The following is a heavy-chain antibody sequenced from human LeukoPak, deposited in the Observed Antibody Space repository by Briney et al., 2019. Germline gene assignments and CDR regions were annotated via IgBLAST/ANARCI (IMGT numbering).Heavy chain of an antibody. D-gene: IGHD3-10*01. V-gene: IGHV5-51*01. CDR1: GYRFTSHW. CDR3: ARLRWPRGGRSSFDY. J-gene: IGHJ4*02. Sequence: GEPLQISCKGSGYRFTSHWIGWVRQMPGKGLEWMGIVNPDDSDTIYSPSFQGQVTISADESITTAYLQWSSLKASDTAMYYCARLRWPRGGRSSFDYWGQGALVTVSS. CDR2: VNPDDSDT.